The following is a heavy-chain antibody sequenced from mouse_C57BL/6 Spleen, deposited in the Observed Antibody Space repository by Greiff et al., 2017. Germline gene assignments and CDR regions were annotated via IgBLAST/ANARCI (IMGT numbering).Heavy chain of an antibody. CDR1: GYTFTDYY. J-gene: IGHJ3*01. V-gene: IGHV1-26*01. CDR2: INPNNGGT. D-gene: IGHD2-1*01. CDR3: ARDDGNYVWFAY. Sequence: EVQLQQSGPELVKPGASVKISCKASGYTFTDYYMNWVKQSHGKSLEWIGDINPNNGGTSYNQTFKGKATLTVDKSSSTAYMELRSLTSEDSAVYYCARDDGNYVWFAYWGQGTLGTVSA.